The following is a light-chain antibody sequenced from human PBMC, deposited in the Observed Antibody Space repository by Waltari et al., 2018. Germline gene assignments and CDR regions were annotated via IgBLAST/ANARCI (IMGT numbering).Light chain of an antibody. V-gene: IGLV1-47*01. CDR1: SSHIGTNY. Sequence: QSVLTQSPSASGTPGQRVTIYSSGSSSHIGTNYVYWYQQFPGTAPRLLIYRSYQRPSGVPVRFSVSKSGTSASLAISGLRSEDEADYYCATWDDSLNAWVFGGGTRLTAL. J-gene: IGLJ3*02. CDR2: RSY. CDR3: ATWDDSLNAWV.